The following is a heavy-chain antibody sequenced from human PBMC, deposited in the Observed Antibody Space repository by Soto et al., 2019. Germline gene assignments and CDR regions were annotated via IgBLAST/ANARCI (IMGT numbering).Heavy chain of an antibody. J-gene: IGHJ6*02. V-gene: IGHV5-10-1*01. CDR3: ARDHYDFWSGFRGMDV. D-gene: IGHD3-3*01. Sequence: SLKISCKGSGYSFTSYWISWVLQMPGKGLEWMGRIDPSDSYTNYSPSFQGHVTISADKSISTAYLQWSSLKASDTAMYYCARDHYDFWSGFRGMDVWGQGTTVTVSS. CDR1: GYSFTSYW. CDR2: IDPSDSYT.